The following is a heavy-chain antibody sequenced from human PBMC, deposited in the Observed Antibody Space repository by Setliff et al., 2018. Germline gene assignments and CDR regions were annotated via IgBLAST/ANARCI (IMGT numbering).Heavy chain of an antibody. D-gene: IGHD5-18*01. V-gene: IGHV7-4-1*02. J-gene: IGHJ4*02. Sequence: ASVKVSCKTSGYAFTSYAMTWMRQAPGQGLQYMGWINTNTGIPNYAQGFSGRFVFSLDTSVSTAYLQISSLKAEDTAVYYCARVRGYSSGYGVEIGYWGRGTLVTVSS. CDR2: INTNTGIP. CDR1: GYAFTSYA. CDR3: ARVRGYSSGYGVEIGY.